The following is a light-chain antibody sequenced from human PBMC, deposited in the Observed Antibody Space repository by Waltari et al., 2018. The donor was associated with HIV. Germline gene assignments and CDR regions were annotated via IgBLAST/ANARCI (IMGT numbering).Light chain of an antibody. Sequence: IVMTQSPLSLPVTLGEAASISCRSSQSLLHGSGFDYLDWYLQKPGQPPQLLIYLGSNRASGVSDRFSGSGSGTDFTLEISKVEPEDVGVYFCMQSLQTPLTFGGGTKVE. CDR2: LGS. J-gene: IGKJ4*01. V-gene: IGKV2-28*01. CDR1: QSLLHGSGFDY. CDR3: MQSLQTPLT.